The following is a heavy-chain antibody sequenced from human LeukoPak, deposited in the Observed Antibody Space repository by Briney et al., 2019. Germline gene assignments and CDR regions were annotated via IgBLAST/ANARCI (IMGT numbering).Heavy chain of an antibody. CDR1: GFTFCTYW. V-gene: IGHV3-74*01. D-gene: IGHD3-3*01. CDR2: INPDGSRT. Sequence: GGSLRLSCGGSGFTFCTYWMHWVRQAPGKGLVWVSRINPDGSRTDYADSVKGRFTISRDNAENTLYLQMNSLRVEDTAVYYCAKSMSGPDDYWGQGTLVTVSS. J-gene: IGHJ4*02. CDR3: AKSMSGPDDY.